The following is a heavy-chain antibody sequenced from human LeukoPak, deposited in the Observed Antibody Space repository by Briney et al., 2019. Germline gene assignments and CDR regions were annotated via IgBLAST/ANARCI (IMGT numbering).Heavy chain of an antibody. CDR1: GGSISTYC. Sequence: SETLSLTCTVSGGSISTYCWNWIRQPPGKGLEWIGYIYYSGSTNYNPSLKSRVTISVDTSKNQFSLKPTSVTAADTAVYYCARQTASDNWFDPWGQGTLVTVSS. D-gene: IGHD5-18*01. CDR2: IYYSGST. V-gene: IGHV4-59*08. CDR3: ARQTASDNWFDP. J-gene: IGHJ5*02.